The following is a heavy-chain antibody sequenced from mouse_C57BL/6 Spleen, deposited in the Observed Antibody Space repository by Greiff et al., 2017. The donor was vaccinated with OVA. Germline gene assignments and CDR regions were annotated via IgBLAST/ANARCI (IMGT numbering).Heavy chain of an antibody. Sequence: EVKLVESGGGLVKPGGSLKLSCAASGFTFSSYAMSWVRQTPEKRLEWVATISDGGSYTYYPDNVKGRFTISRDNAKNNLYLQMSHLKSEDTAMYYCARDRGGSLYYFDYWGQGTTLTVSS. CDR1: GFTFSSYA. D-gene: IGHD6-2*01. CDR2: ISDGGSYT. J-gene: IGHJ2*01. V-gene: IGHV5-4*01. CDR3: ARDRGGSLYYFDY.